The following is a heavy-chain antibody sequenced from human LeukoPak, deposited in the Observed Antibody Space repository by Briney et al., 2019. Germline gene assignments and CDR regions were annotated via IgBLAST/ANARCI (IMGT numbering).Heavy chain of an antibody. CDR2: IYYSGST. CDR3: ARHGSKRYYYDSSGYSLYFDY. D-gene: IGHD3-22*01. CDR1: GDSISSGGYY. V-gene: IGHV4-39*01. Sequence: SQTLSLTCTVSGDSISSGGYYWSWIRQHPGKGLEWIGSIYYSGSTYYNPSLKSRVTISVDTSKNQFSLKLSSVTAADTAVYYCARHGSKRYYYDSSGYSLYFDYWGQGTLVTVSS. J-gene: IGHJ4*02.